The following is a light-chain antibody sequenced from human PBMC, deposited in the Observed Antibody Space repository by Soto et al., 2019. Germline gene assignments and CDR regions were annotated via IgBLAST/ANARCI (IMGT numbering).Light chain of an antibody. Sequence: DIQMNQSPSSLSASVGDRVTITCRASQTIAMYVNWFQQKPGKAPKPLIYTTSSLQSGVPPRFSGSGSETDFTLTISRLQPEDSATYYCQQSFTTPYTFSQGTKLEIK. J-gene: IGKJ2*01. V-gene: IGKV1-39*01. CDR2: TTS. CDR3: QQSFTTPYT. CDR1: QTIAMY.